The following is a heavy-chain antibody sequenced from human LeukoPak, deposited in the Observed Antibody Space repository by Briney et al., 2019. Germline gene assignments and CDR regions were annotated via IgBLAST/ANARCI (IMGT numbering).Heavy chain of an antibody. J-gene: IGHJ3*02. Sequence: PGGSLRLSCAASGFTFSSYGMHWVRQAPGEGLEWVAIIWYDGSNKYYADSVKGRFTISRDNSKNTLYLQMNSLRAEDTAVYYCAKGADDSGSSSDVFGIWGQGTMVTVSS. CDR3: AKGADDSGSSSDVFGI. D-gene: IGHD1-26*01. CDR1: GFTFSSYG. CDR2: IWYDGSNK. V-gene: IGHV3-33*06.